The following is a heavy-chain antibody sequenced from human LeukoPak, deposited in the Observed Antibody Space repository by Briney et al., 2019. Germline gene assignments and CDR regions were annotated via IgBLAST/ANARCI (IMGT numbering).Heavy chain of an antibody. J-gene: IGHJ3*02. CDR3: ARSGIGNDNTAYYDFWSGYPYDAFDI. Sequence: ASVKVSCKASGGTFSSYAISWVRQAPGQGLEWMGWINPNSGGTNYAQKFQGRVTMTRDTSISTAYMELSRLRSDDTAVYYCARSGIGNDNTAYYDFWSGYPYDAFDIWGQGTMVTVSS. CDR1: GGTFSSYA. CDR2: INPNSGGT. D-gene: IGHD3-3*01. V-gene: IGHV1-2*02.